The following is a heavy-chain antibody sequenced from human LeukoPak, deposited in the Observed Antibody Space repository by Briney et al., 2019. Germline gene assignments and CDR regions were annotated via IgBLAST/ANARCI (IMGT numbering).Heavy chain of an antibody. Sequence: PGGSLRLSCAASGFTFSDYNMRWIRQAPGKGLEWVSSISRSGSTKYCADSVKGRFTISRDNAKNSLYLQMNSLRAEDTAVYYCARETREWELLSRFDYWGQGTLVTVSS. J-gene: IGHJ4*02. CDR3: ARETREWELLSRFDY. CDR2: ISRSGSTK. CDR1: GFTFSDYN. D-gene: IGHD1-26*01. V-gene: IGHV3-11*04.